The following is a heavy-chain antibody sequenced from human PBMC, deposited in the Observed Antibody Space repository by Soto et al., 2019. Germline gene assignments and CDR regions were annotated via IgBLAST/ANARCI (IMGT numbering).Heavy chain of an antibody. CDR3: ARDRVWGVIGPYYCYYGMDV. J-gene: IGHJ6*02. CDR2: IYTSGST. D-gene: IGHD3-10*01. Sequence: PSETLSLTCTVSGGSISSYYWCWIRQPAGTGLEWIGRIYTSGSTSYNPSLNSRVTMSVDTSKNQFSLKLSSVTAADTAVYYCARDRVWGVIGPYYCYYGMDVWGQGTTVTVSS. CDR1: GGSISSYY. V-gene: IGHV4-4*07.